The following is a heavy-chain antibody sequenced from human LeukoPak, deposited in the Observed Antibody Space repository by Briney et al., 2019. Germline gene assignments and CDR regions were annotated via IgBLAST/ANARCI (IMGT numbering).Heavy chain of an antibody. V-gene: IGHV3-53*01. Sequence: GGSLGLSCAASGFTVSSNYMNWVRQAPGKGLEWVSVIYSGGSTYYVDSVKGRFTISRDNSKNTLYLQMNSLRADDTAVYYCATSGGYYQFDYWGQGTLVTVSS. D-gene: IGHD1-26*01. J-gene: IGHJ4*02. CDR3: ATSGGYYQFDY. CDR2: IYSGGST. CDR1: GFTVSSNY.